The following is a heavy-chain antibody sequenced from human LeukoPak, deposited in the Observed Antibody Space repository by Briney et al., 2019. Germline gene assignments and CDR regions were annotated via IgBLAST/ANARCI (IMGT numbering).Heavy chain of an antibody. CDR2: IYYSGST. Sequence: SETLSLTCTVSGGSISSYYWGWIRQPPGKGLEWIGSIYYSGSTYYNPSLKSRVTISVDTSKNQFSLKLSSVTAADTAVYYCARGTYYDFWSGYYTGINWFDPWGQGTLVTASS. CDR3: ARGTYYDFWSGYYTGINWFDP. J-gene: IGHJ5*02. CDR1: GGSISSYY. V-gene: IGHV4-39*01. D-gene: IGHD3-3*01.